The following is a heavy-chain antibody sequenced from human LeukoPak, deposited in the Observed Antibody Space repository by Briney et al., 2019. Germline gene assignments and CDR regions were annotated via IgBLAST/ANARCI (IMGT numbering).Heavy chain of an antibody. CDR2: ITPIFGTA. D-gene: IGHD3-16*01. Sequence: SVKVSCKASGGTFGSYAISWVRQAPGQGLEWMGGITPIFGTANYAQKFQGRVTITADKSTSTAYMELSSLRSEDTAVYYCARVPGGEAEYFQHWGQGTLVTVSS. CDR3: ARVPGGEAEYFQH. CDR1: GGTFGSYA. V-gene: IGHV1-69*06. J-gene: IGHJ1*01.